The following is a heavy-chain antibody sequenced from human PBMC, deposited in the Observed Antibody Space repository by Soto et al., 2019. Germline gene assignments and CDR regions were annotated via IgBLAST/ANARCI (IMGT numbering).Heavy chain of an antibody. D-gene: IGHD7-27*01. V-gene: IGHV1-2*02. CDR3: GLEPTGTGGFDY. Sequence: QVQLVQSGAEVKKPGASVKVSCKASGHTFTGHHMHWVRQAPGQGLEWMGYIDLDSRNTRYAQKFQGRVTTTRDTSITKAYMELSGLRSDDTAVYYCGLEPTGTGGFDYWGQGTLVTVSS. J-gene: IGHJ4*02. CDR2: IDLDSRNT. CDR1: GHTFTGHH.